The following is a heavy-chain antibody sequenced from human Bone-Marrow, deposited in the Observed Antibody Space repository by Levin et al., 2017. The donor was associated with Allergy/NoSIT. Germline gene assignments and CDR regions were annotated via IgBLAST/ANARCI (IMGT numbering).Heavy chain of an antibody. D-gene: IGHD6-13*01. J-gene: IGHJ4*02. CDR1: GGSIGSYY. V-gene: IGHV4-59*01. CDR3: ARVSGAAAGFSDH. Sequence: SETLSLTCTLSGGSIGSYYWNWIRQSPGKGLEWIGYVYDSGRTKYNPSLKSRLTISVDTSKNQFSLKLMSVTAADTAVYFCARVSGAAAGFSDHWGQGILVTVSS. CDR2: VYDSGRT.